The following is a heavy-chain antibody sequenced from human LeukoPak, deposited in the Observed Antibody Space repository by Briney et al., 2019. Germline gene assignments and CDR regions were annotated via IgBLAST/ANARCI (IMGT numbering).Heavy chain of an antibody. Sequence: PTGGSLRLSCAASGITFSSYGMHWVRQAPGKGLEWVAVISYDGSNKYYADSVKGRFTISRDNSKNTLYLQMNSLRAEDTAVYYCAKDRGSSGPDYWGQGTLVTVSS. CDR3: AKDRGSSGPDY. CDR2: ISYDGSNK. J-gene: IGHJ4*02. CDR1: GITFSSYG. D-gene: IGHD3-22*01. V-gene: IGHV3-30*18.